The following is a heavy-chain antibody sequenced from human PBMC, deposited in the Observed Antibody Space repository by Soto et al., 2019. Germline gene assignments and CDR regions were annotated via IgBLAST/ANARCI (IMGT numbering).Heavy chain of an antibody. CDR1: GFSFSTYG. J-gene: IGHJ4*02. CDR3: AKWNGYGDY. V-gene: IGHV3-23*01. CDR2: ISGGSGVT. D-gene: IGHD1-1*01. Sequence: EVQLLESGGGLVRPGGSLRLSCAVSGFSFSTYGVTWVRQAPGKGLEWVSGISGGSGVTHYADSVKGRFTITGDNSKNTVYLHMNSLRVEDTAVYYCAKWNGYGDYWGQGTLVTVSS.